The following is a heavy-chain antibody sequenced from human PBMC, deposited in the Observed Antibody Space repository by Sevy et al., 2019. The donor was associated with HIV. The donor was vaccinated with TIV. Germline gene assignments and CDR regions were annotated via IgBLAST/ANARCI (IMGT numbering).Heavy chain of an antibody. CDR3: ATEMGGTKHFDS. CDR1: ESTFTYST. CDR2: LNTYNGNT. J-gene: IGHJ4*02. V-gene: IGHV1-3*04. Sequence: ASVKVSCQASESTFTYSTLHWVRQAPGQRLEWMGWLNTYNGNTKYSQKFQGRVAFIRDTSAKTAYMDLRSLTSQDTATYYCATEMGGTKHFDSWGPGTLVTVSS. D-gene: IGHD1-1*01.